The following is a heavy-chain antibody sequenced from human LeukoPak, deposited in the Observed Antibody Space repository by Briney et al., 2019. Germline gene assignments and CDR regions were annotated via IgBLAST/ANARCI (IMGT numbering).Heavy chain of an antibody. CDR1: GFTFSSYW. D-gene: IGHD6-19*01. V-gene: IGHV3-23*01. CDR3: TKERKIEDSSGWSDAFDI. Sequence: PGGSLRLSCAASGFTFSSYWMHWVRQAPGKGLVGVSTISGSGDGTYYADSVKGRFTISRDNSKNTLYLQMNSLRAEDTAVYYCTKERKIEDSSGWSDAFDIWGQGTMVTVSS. CDR2: ISGSGDGT. J-gene: IGHJ3*02.